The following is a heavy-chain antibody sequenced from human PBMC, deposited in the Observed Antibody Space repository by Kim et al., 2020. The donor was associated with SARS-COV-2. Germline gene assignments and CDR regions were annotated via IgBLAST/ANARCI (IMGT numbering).Heavy chain of an antibody. CDR2: INPSGGST. CDR3: ATERWGYCSSTSCYQTQDYGIDV. J-gene: IGHJ6*02. D-gene: IGHD2-2*01. V-gene: IGHV1-46*01. Sequence: ASVKVSCKASGYTFTSYYMHWVRQAPGQGLEWMGIINPSGGSTSHAQKFQGRVTMTRDTSTSPVYMELSSLRSEDTAVYYCATERWGYCSSTSCYQTQDYGIDVCGQRTTVTVSS. CDR1: GYTFTSYY.